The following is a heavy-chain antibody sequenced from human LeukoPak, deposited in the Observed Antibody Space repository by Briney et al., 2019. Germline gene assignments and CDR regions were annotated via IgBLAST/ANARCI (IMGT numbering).Heavy chain of an antibody. CDR3: ASHYCSSTSCPNNWFDP. V-gene: IGHV4-59*01. J-gene: IGHJ5*02. Sequence: PSETLSLTCTVSGGSISSYYWGWIRQPPGKGLEWIGYIYYSGSTNYNPSLKSRVTISVDTSKNQFSLKLSSVTAADTAVYYCASHYCSSTSCPNNWFDPWGQGTLVTVSS. CDR1: GGSISSYY. CDR2: IYYSGST. D-gene: IGHD2-2*01.